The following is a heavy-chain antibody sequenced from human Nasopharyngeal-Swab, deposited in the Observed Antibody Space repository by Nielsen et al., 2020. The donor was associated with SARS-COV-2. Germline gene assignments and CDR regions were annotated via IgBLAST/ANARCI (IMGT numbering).Heavy chain of an antibody. CDR3: ASSSSGYSSSWYYYYYMDV. CDR1: GYTFTSYG. CDR2: ISAYNGNT. J-gene: IGHJ6*03. V-gene: IGHV1-18*04. Sequence: ASVKVSCKASGYTFTSYGISWVRQPPGQGLEWMGWISAYNGNTNYAQKLQGRVTMTTDTSTSTAYMELRSLRSDDTAVYYCASSSSGYSSSWYYYYYMDVWGKGTTVTVSS. D-gene: IGHD6-13*01.